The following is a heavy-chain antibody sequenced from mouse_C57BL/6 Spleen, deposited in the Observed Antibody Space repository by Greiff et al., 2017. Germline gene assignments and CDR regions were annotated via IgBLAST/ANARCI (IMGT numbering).Heavy chain of an antibody. CDR3: ARRGGRDYDDYAMDY. V-gene: IGHV5-6*01. Sequence: EVQLVESGGDLVKPGGSLKLSCAASGFTFSSYGMSWVRQTPDKRLEWVATISSGGSYTYYPDSVKGRFTISRDNAKNTLYLQMSSLKSEDTAMYYCARRGGRDYDDYAMDYWGQGTSVTGSS. J-gene: IGHJ4*01. CDR2: ISSGGSYT. CDR1: GFTFSSYG. D-gene: IGHD2-4*01.